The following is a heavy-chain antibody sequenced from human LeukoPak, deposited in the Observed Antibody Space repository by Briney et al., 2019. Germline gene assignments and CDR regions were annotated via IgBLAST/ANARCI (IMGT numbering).Heavy chain of an antibody. D-gene: IGHD2-8*01. J-gene: IGHJ4*02. Sequence: ASVKVSCKASGYTFTSYGISWVRQAPGQGLEWMGWISAYNGNTNYAQKLQGRVTMTTDTSTSTAYMELRSLRSDDTVVYYCARDYVDDIPMIKDYWGQGTLVTVSS. V-gene: IGHV1-18*01. CDR2: ISAYNGNT. CDR3: ARDYVDDIPMIKDY. CDR1: GYTFTSYG.